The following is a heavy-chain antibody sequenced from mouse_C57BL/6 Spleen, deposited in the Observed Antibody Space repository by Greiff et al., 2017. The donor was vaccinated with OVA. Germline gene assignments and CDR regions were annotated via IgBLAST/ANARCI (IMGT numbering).Heavy chain of an antibody. CDR1: GFTFSDAW. CDR3: TRGGAYYGYDENAMDY. Sequence: EVKVEESGGGLVQPGGSMKLSCAASGFTFSDAWMDWVRQSPEKGLEWVAEIRNKANNHATYYAESVKGRFTISRDDSKSSVYLQMNSLRAEDTGIYYCTRGGAYYGYDENAMDYWGQGTSVTVSS. CDR2: IRNKANNHAT. D-gene: IGHD2-9*01. J-gene: IGHJ4*01. V-gene: IGHV6-6*01.